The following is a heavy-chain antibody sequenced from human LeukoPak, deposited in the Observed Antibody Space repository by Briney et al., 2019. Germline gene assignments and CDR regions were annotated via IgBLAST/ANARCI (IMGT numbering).Heavy chain of an antibody. CDR3: AKSKVHSSGYYSPPNYYFDY. V-gene: IGHV3-30*02. CDR2: IRYDGSNK. CDR1: GFTFSSYC. Sequence: GGSLRLSCAASGFTFSSYCMHWVRQAPGKGLEWVAFIRYDGSNKYYADSVKGRFTISRDNSKNPLYLQMNSLRAEDTAVYYCAKSKVHSSGYYSPPNYYFDYWGQGALVTVSS. J-gene: IGHJ4*02. D-gene: IGHD3-22*01.